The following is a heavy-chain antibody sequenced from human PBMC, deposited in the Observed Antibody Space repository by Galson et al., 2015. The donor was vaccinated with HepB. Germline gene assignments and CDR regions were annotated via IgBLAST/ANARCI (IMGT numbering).Heavy chain of an antibody. CDR1: GFTFSRYA. Sequence: SLRLSCAASGFTFSRYAMGWVRQAPGKGLEWVSAISGSGGSTYYADSVKGRFTISRDNSKNTLYLQMNSLRAEDTAVYYCAKGLGVSDEDYWGQGTLVTVSS. V-gene: IGHV3-23*01. CDR2: ISGSGGST. CDR3: AKGLGVSDEDY. D-gene: IGHD2-8*02. J-gene: IGHJ4*02.